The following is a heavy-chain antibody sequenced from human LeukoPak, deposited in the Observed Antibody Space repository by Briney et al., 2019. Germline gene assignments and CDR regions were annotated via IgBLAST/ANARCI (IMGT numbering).Heavy chain of an antibody. CDR3: ARAWVRGGNWFDP. CDR2: INHSGST. D-gene: IGHD3-10*01. J-gene: IGHJ5*02. V-gene: IGHV4-34*01. CDR1: GGSFSGYY. Sequence: PSETLSLTCAVYGGSFSGYYWSWIRQPPGKGLEWIGEINHSGSTNYNPSLKSRVTISVDTSKNQFSLKLSSVTAADTAVYYCARAWVRGGNWFDPWGQGTLVTVSS.